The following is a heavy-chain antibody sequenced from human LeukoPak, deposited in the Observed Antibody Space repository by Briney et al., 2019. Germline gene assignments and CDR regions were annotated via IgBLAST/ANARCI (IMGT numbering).Heavy chain of an antibody. CDR2: INTDGSST. CDR1: GFTFSSYW. CDR3: ARAGYSSGWYMDDY. D-gene: IGHD6-19*01. J-gene: IGHJ4*02. V-gene: IGHV3-74*01. Sequence: GGSLRLSCAASGFTFSSYWMHWVRQAPGKGLVWVSRINTDGSSTSYADSVKGRFTISRDNAKNTLYLQMNSLRAEDTAVYYCARAGYSSGWYMDDYWGQGTLVTVSS.